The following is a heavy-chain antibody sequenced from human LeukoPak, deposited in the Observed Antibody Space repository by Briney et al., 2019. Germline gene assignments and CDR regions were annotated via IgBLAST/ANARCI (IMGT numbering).Heavy chain of an antibody. CDR1: GYTFTGYY. J-gene: IGHJ5*02. Sequence: ASVKVSCKASGYTFTGYYMHWVRQAPGKGLEWMGWINPKSGGTNYAQKLQGRVTMTRDTSISTAYMELSRLRSDDTAVYYCAREVYSSSWYFPQEPLRGFDPWGQGTLVTVSS. D-gene: IGHD6-13*01. CDR3: AREVYSSSWYFPQEPLRGFDP. V-gene: IGHV1-2*02. CDR2: INPKSGGT.